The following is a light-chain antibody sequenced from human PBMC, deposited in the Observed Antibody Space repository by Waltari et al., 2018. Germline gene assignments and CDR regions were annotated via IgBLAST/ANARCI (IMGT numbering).Light chain of an antibody. CDR2: DTS. J-gene: IGKJ4*01. Sequence: ETVLTQSPVTLSLSPGERATLSCRASQTVNTYLAWYQQKPGQAPRLLIYDTSNRATGIPARCSGSGSGTDFTLTISSLEPEDFAVYYCQQRNSWPLTFGGGTKVEIK. CDR1: QTVNTY. V-gene: IGKV3-11*01. CDR3: QQRNSWPLT.